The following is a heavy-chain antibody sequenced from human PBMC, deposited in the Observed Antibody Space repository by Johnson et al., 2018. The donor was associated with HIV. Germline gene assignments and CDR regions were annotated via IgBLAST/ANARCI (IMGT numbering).Heavy chain of an antibody. J-gene: IGHJ3*02. V-gene: IGHV3-30*03. CDR2: ISYDGSNK. CDR3: ASPYEWGTGAFDI. D-gene: IGHD7-27*01. CDR1: GLSFSNFG. Sequence: QVQLVESGGGVVQPGESLTLSCVVSGLSFSNFGIHWVRQAPGKGLEWVAVISYDGSNKYYADSVKGRFTISRDNSKNTLYLQMNRLRAEDTAVYYCASPYEWGTGAFDIWGQGKMVTVSS.